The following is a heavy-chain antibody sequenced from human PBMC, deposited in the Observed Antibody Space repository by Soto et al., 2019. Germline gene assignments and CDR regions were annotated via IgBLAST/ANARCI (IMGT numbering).Heavy chain of an antibody. CDR2: INHSGST. D-gene: IGHD2-15*01. V-gene: IGHV4-34*01. J-gene: IGHJ5*02. CDR1: GGSFSGYY. CDR3: ARASFANCSGGSCSQTTHNWFDP. Sequence: SETLSLTCAVYGGSFSGYYWSWIRQPPGQGLEWIGEINHSGSTNYNPSLKSRVTISVDTSKNQFSLKLSSVTAADTAGYYFARASFANCSGGSCSQTTHNWFDPWGQGTLVTVSS.